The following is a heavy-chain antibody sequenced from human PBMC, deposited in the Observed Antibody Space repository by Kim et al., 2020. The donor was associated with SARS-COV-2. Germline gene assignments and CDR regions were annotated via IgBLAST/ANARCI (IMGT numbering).Heavy chain of an antibody. CDR2: INHSGST. CDR3: ARGPSGVVVAATLYYYYGMDV. Sequence: SETLSLTCAVYGGSFSGYYWSWIRQPPGKGLEWIGEINHSGSTNYNPSLKSRVTISVDTSKNQFSLKLSSVTAADTAVYYCARGPSGVVVAATLYYYYGMDVWGQGTTVTVSS. V-gene: IGHV4-34*01. J-gene: IGHJ6*02. D-gene: IGHD2-15*01. CDR1: GGSFSGYY.